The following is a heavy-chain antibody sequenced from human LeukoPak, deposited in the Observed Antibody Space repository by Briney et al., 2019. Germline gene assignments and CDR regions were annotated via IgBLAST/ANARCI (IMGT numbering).Heavy chain of an antibody. J-gene: IGHJ4*02. Sequence: GGSLRLSCAASGFTFHDYAMHWVRHGPEKGLEWVSGTSWNGGVIGYADSVMGRFTVSRDNAKNSLFLQMNSLRPEDTALYYCTKSDCSSTSCHTSDYWGQGSLVTVSS. CDR1: GFTFHDYA. V-gene: IGHV3-9*01. CDR3: TKSDCSSTSCHTSDY. D-gene: IGHD2-2*02. CDR2: TSWNGGVI.